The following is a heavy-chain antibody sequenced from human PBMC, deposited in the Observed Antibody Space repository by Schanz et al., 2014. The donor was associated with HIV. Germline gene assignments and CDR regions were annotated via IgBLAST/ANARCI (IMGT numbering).Heavy chain of an antibody. Sequence: QVLLQESGPRLMKPSETVSLTCTVSSGSIRTYHWHWIRQSAGKRLEWIGRVSGSGSTDHNPSLKSRVTMSVDTSNTLFSRKLRSVTAADTAVYYCAKSGQLVTKHYWFDSWGQGTLVIVSS. V-gene: IGHV4-4*07. CDR1: SGSIRTYH. D-gene: IGHD6-6*01. J-gene: IGHJ5*01. CDR2: VSGSGST. CDR3: AKSGQLVTKHYWFDS.